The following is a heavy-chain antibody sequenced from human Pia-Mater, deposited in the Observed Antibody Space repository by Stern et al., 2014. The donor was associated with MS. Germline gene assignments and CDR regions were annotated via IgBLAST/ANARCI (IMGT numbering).Heavy chain of an antibody. Sequence: QLQLQESGPGLVKPSETLSLTCTVSGGSVSSSTYYWGWIRQPPGKNLEWIGSIYYTGRTYYHPSLTSRLTISIDASKTQFSLKLTSVTAADTAVYYCARQGSFDFWSGWGQGTLVTVSS. V-gene: IGHV4-39*01. CDR1: GGSVSSSTYY. CDR3: ARQGSFDFWSG. J-gene: IGHJ4*02. CDR2: IYYTGRT. D-gene: IGHD3-3*01.